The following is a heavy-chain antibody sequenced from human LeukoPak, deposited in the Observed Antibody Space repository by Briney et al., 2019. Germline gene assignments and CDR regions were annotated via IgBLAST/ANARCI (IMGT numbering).Heavy chain of an antibody. J-gene: IGHJ4*02. CDR2: IYYSGST. V-gene: IGHV4-59*01. Sequence: SETLSLTCTVSGGSISSYYWSWIRQPPGKGLEWIGYIYYSGSTNYNPSLKSRVTISVDTSKNQFSLKLSSVTAADTAVYYCANGRYSNYNPFDYWGQGTLVTVSS. D-gene: IGHD4-4*01. CDR3: ANGRYSNYNPFDY. CDR1: GGSISSYY.